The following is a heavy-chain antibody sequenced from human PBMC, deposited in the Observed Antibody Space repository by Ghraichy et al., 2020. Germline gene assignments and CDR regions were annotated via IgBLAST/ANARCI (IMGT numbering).Heavy chain of an antibody. CDR3: ARDSFQSSGATYFAY. V-gene: IGHV4-31*03. D-gene: IGHD6-25*01. CDR2: IYYSGST. CDR1: GGSISSGGYY. J-gene: IGHJ4*02. Sequence: SQTLSLTCTVSGGSISSGGYYWSWIRQHPGKGLEWIGYIYYSGSTYYNPSLKSRVTISVDTSKNQFSLKLSSVTAADTAVYYCARDSFQSSGATYFAYWGQGTLVTVSS.